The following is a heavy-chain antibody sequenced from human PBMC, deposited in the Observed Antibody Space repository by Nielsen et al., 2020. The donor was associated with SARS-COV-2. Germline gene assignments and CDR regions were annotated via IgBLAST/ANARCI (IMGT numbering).Heavy chain of an antibody. D-gene: IGHD5-18*01. Sequence: SETLSLTCTVSGGSISSSSYYWGWIRQPPGKGLEWIGSIYYSGSTYYNPSLKSRVTISVDTSKNQFSLKLSSVTAADTAVYYCARGDSYGYRMRLKAFDIWGQGTMVTVSS. CDR2: IYYSGST. CDR1: GGSISSSSYY. CDR3: ARGDSYGYRMRLKAFDI. J-gene: IGHJ3*02. V-gene: IGHV4-39*01.